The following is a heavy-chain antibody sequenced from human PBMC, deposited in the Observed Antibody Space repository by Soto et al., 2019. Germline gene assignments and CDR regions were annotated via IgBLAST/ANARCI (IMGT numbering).Heavy chain of an antibody. J-gene: IGHJ4*02. CDR1: GYTLTELF. CDR3: ATFTTGTTFNYYFDY. V-gene: IGHV1-24*01. CDR2: FDPEDGET. D-gene: IGHD1-1*01. Sequence: ASVKVSCKVSGYTLTELFMHWVRQAPGKGLEWMGGFDPEDGETIYAQKFQGRVTITEDTSTDTAYMELSSLRSEDTAVYYCATFTTGTTFNYYFDYWGQGTLVTVSS.